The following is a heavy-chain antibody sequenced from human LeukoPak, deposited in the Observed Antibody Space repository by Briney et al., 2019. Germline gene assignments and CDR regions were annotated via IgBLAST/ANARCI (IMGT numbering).Heavy chain of an antibody. J-gene: IGHJ4*02. CDR1: GFTFSSYE. CDR2: ISSSGSTI. Sequence: PGGSLRLSCAASGFTFSSYEMNRVRQAPGKGLEWVSYISSSGSTIYYADSVKGRFTISRDNAKNSLYLQMNSLRAEDTAVYYCARALGYDYVWGSYRSGDYWGQGTLVTVSS. D-gene: IGHD3-16*02. V-gene: IGHV3-48*03. CDR3: ARALGYDYVWGSYRSGDY.